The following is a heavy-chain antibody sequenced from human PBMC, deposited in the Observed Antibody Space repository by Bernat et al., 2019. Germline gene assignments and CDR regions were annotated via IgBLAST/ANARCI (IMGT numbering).Heavy chain of an antibody. D-gene: IGHD3-9*01. CDR2: IYHSGST. Sequence: QLQESGPGLVKASETLFLTCTVSGYSISSGYYWGWIRQPPGKGLEWIGSIYHSGSTYYNPSLKSRVTISVDTSKNQFSLKLSSVTAADTAVYYCARDYYDILTGYSFDYWGQGTLVTVSS. J-gene: IGHJ4*02. CDR1: GYSISSGYY. V-gene: IGHV4-38-2*02. CDR3: ARDYYDILTGYSFDY.